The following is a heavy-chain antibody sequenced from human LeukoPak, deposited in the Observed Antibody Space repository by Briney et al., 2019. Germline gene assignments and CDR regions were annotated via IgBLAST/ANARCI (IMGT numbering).Heavy chain of an antibody. J-gene: IGHJ4*02. D-gene: IGHD3-10*01. CDR3: AKVHGSGSIDY. CDR1: GLTFADYA. V-gene: IGHV3-9*01. CDR2: ISWNSASI. Sequence: PGRSLSLSRAASGLTFADYAMHWVRQAPGKGLEWVSGISWNSASIDYADSVKGRFTISRDNAKNSLYLQMNSLRSEDTALYYCAKVHGSGSIDYWGQGTLVTVSS.